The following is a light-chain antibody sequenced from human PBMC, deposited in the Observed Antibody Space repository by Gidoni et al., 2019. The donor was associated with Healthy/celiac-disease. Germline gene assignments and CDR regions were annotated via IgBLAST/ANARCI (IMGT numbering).Light chain of an antibody. CDR1: SSDVD. V-gene: IGLV2-14*01. CDR3: NSYTSSNTLDVV. Sequence: QSALTQPASVSGSPGQSITISCTGTSSDVDVSWYHQHPGTAPKLIIYEVTNRPSGVSNRFSGSKSGNTASLTISGLQAEDEADYYCNSYTSSNTLDVVFGGGTKLTVL. J-gene: IGLJ2*01. CDR2: EVT.